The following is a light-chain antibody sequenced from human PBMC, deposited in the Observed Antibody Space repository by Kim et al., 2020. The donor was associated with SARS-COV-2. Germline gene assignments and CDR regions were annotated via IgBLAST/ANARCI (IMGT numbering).Light chain of an antibody. CDR1: QNVNNN. CDR3: LQCKKWHRT. Sequence: EIVMTQSPATLSVSPGDRATLSCRASQNVNNNLGCYQHRRGQAPRLLIYRASPRATGIPARFSGSGSGTEFSLTTSSLQSQDFSVCYCLQCKKWHRTFVHGTQVYI. CDR2: RAS. J-gene: IGKJ1*01. V-gene: IGKV3-15*01.